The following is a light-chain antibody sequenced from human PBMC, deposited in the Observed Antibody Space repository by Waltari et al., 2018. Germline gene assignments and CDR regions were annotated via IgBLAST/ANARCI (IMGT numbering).Light chain of an antibody. Sequence: EILLTQSPGTLSLSPGERATLSCRASQSITRNNLAWYQQIPGQAPRLLIYDASSRATGIPDRFSGSGSGTDFTLTVSRLEPADFAVYYCQQYGSSPWTFGQGTKVEIK. V-gene: IGKV3-20*01. J-gene: IGKJ1*01. CDR2: DAS. CDR1: QSITRNN. CDR3: QQYGSSPWT.